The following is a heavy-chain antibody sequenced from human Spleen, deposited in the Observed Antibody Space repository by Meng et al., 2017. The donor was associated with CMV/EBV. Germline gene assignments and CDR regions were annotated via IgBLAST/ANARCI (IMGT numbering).Heavy chain of an antibody. J-gene: IGHJ6*02. CDR1: GFTFSSYS. D-gene: IGHD6-13*01. V-gene: IGHV3-21*06. Sequence: GESLKISCVASGFTFSSYSMNWVRQVPGKGLEWVSSISTTSSYIYYADSVKGRFTISRVNAKNSLYLQMNSLRVEDTAVYYRARGTVLGYGSSDYYYYGMDVWGQGTTVTVSS. CDR2: ISTTSSYI. CDR3: ARGTVLGYGSSDYYYYGMDV.